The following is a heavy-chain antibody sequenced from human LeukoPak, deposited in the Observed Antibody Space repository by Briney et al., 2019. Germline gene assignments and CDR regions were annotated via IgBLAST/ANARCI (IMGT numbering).Heavy chain of an antibody. J-gene: IGHJ5*02. V-gene: IGHV3-23*01. D-gene: IGHD2-2*01. CDR1: GFTFSSYA. CDR2: ISGSGGST. Sequence: PGGSLRLYCAASGFTFSSYAMSWVRQAPGKGLEWVSAISGSGGSTYYADSVKGRFTISGDNSKNTLYLQMNSLRAEDTAVYYCAKDRKVVPAASFDPWGQGTLVTVSS. CDR3: AKDRKVVPAASFDP.